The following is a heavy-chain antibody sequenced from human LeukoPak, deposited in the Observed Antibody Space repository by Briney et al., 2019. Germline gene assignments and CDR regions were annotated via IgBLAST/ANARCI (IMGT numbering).Heavy chain of an antibody. CDR3: ARRANHDYNNYGGYYLDY. J-gene: IGHJ4*02. V-gene: IGHV5-51*01. D-gene: IGHD4-11*01. CDR1: GYSFSTYW. CDR2: IYPGDSES. Sequence: GESLKISCEGSGYSFSTYWIGWVRQMPGKGLEWMGIIYPGDSESRYSPSFRGQVTISVDKSIGTAYLQWSSLKASDTAIYYCARRANHDYNNYGGYYLDYWGQGTLVTVSS.